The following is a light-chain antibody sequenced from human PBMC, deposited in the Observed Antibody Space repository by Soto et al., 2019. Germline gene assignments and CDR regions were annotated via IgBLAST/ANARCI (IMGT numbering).Light chain of an antibody. CDR1: PSNIGAGFD. CDR2: GTT. Sequence: QSALTQAASVSGAPGQRITISCTGSPSNIGAGFDVHWYQQFPGTAPKLLIYGTTSRPSGVPDRFSGSQSGTSASLAITGLQAGDEADYYCQSYDTSLSGAWVFGGGTKLTVL. J-gene: IGLJ3*02. V-gene: IGLV1-40*01. CDR3: QSYDTSLSGAWV.